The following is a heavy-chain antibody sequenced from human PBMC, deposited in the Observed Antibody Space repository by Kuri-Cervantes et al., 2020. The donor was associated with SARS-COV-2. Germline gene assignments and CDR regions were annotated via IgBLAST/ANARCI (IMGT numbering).Heavy chain of an antibody. CDR3: ARGGLGVGESYYGMDV. Sequence: SETLSLTCAVYGWSFSGYYWSWIRQPPGKGLEWVGEINHSGSTNYNRSLRSRVTISVDTSKNQFSLKLSSVTAADTAVYYCARGGLGVGESYYGMDVWGQGTTVTVSS. CDR2: INHSGST. J-gene: IGHJ6*02. V-gene: IGHV4-34*01. D-gene: IGHD3-10*01. CDR1: GWSFSGYY.